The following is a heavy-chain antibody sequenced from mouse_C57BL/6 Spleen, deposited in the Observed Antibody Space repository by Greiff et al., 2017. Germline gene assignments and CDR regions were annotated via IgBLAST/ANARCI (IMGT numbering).Heavy chain of an antibody. J-gene: IGHJ4*01. CDR3: ASRDYYSNYYHAMDY. Sequence: DVMLVESGGGLVKPGGSLKLSCAASGFTFSDYGMHWVRQAPEKGLEWVAYISSGSSTIYYADTVKGRFTISRDNAKNTLFLQMTSLRSEDTAMYYCASRDYYSNYYHAMDYWGQGTSVTVSS. CDR1: GFTFSDYG. D-gene: IGHD2-5*01. CDR2: ISSGSSTI. V-gene: IGHV5-17*01.